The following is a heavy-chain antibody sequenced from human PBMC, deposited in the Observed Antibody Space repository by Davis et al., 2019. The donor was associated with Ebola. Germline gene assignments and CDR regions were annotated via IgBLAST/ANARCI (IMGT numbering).Heavy chain of an antibody. Sequence: PGGSLRLSCAAPGFTFSSYGMHWVRQAPGKGLEWVAVIPYDGSNKYYADSVKGRFPTSRDNSKNTLYLQINILRAKDTAVYYCAKLSASGPWGQGTLVTVSS. CDR3: AKLSASGP. D-gene: IGHD1-26*01. CDR1: GFTFSSYG. CDR2: IPYDGSNK. J-gene: IGHJ5*02. V-gene: IGHV3-30*18.